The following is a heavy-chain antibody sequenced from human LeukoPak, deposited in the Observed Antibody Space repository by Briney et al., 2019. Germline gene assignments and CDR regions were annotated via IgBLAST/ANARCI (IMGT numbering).Heavy chain of an antibody. CDR1: GFTFDDYA. CDR3: ARGGENVVVPHYYMDV. V-gene: IGHV3-43D*03. Sequence: RAGGSLRLSCAASGFTFDDYAMHWVRQAPGKGLEWVSLISWDGGSTYYADSVKGRFTISRDNSKNTLYLQMNSLRAEDTAVYYCARGGENVVVPHYYMDVWGKGTTVTVSS. CDR2: ISWDGGST. D-gene: IGHD2-2*01. J-gene: IGHJ6*03.